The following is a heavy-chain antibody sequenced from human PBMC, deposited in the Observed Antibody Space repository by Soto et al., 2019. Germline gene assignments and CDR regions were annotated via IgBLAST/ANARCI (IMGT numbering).Heavy chain of an antibody. V-gene: IGHV4-39*01. CDR2: IYYSGST. J-gene: IGHJ4*02. D-gene: IGHD2-2*01. CDR3: ARTQHHWASHRFDY. Sequence: PSETLSLTCTVSGGSISSSSYYWGWIRQPPGKGLEWIGSIYYSGSTYYNPSLKSRVTISVDTSKNQFSLKLSSVTAADTAVYYCARTQHHWASHRFDYWGQGTLVTSPQ. CDR1: GGSISSSSYY.